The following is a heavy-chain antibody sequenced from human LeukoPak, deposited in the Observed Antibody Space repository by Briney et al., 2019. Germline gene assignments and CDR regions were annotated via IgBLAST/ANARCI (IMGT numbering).Heavy chain of an antibody. CDR1: RFTFSSYA. D-gene: IGHD4-17*01. V-gene: IGHV3-9*01. CDR2: ISWNSGSI. CDR3: VSTGDPWLGYYYGMDV. J-gene: IGHJ6*02. Sequence: GGSLRLSCVASRFTFSSYAMHWVRQAPGKGLEWVSGISWNSGSIGYADSVKGRFTISRDNAKNSLYLQMNSLRAEDTALYYCVSTGDPWLGYYYGMDVWGQGTTVTVSS.